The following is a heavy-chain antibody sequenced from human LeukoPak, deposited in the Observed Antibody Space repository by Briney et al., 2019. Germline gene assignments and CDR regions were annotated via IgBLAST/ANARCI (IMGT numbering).Heavy chain of an antibody. CDR2: IHTSGST. CDR1: GGSISSDTYY. CDR3: ARHGTYYDILTGYYGYAFDI. J-gene: IGHJ3*02. D-gene: IGHD3-9*01. Sequence: SQTLSLTCTVSGGSISSDTYYWSWLRQPAGKELEWIGRIHTSGSTNYNPSLKSRVTISLDTSKNQFSLKLSSVTAADTAVYYCARHGTYYDILTGYYGYAFDIWGQGTMVTVSS. V-gene: IGHV4-61*02.